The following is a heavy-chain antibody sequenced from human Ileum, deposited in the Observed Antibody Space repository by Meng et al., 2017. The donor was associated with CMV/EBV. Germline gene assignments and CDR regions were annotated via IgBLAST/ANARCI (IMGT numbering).Heavy chain of an antibody. J-gene: IGHJ4*02. CDR2: ISVYHGNT. CDR3: ARDNWGYDY. CDR1: GYTFTNHN. Sequence: QVVLGWTGTEVNKPVALVRVSCKTSGYTFTNHNIALVRQAPGQGLEWMGWISVYHGNTDYAQKYQDRVTMTRDTSTNTAYMELRSLTSDDTAMYYCARDNWGYDYWGQGTLVTVSS. V-gene: IGHV1-18*01. D-gene: IGHD7-27*01.